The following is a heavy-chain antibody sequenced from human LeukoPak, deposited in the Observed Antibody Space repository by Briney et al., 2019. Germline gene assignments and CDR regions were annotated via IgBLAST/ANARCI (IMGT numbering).Heavy chain of an antibody. D-gene: IGHD3-22*01. V-gene: IGHV3-30*18. CDR3: AEPDSRGYYLRPFDY. CDR2: ISYDGNNK. Sequence: PGRSLRLSCAASGFTFSIYGLHCVRQAPGKGLEWVAVISYDGNNKYFADSVKGRFTISRDNSKNTLYLQMNSLRVEDTAVYYCAEPDSRGYYLRPFDYWGQGTLVTVSS. J-gene: IGHJ4*02. CDR1: GFTFSIYG.